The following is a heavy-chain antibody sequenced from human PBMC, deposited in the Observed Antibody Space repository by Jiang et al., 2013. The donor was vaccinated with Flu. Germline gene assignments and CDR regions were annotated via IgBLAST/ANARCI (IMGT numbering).Heavy chain of an antibody. D-gene: IGHD4-17*01. J-gene: IGHJ3*02. V-gene: IGHV4-59*01. Sequence: LLKPSETLSLTCTVSGGSISSYYWSWIRQPPGKGLEWIGYMYNSGSTNYNPSLKSRVAISVDTSKNQLSLKLSSVTAADTAVYYCARDPATVTHDAFDIWGQGTMVTVSS. CDR2: MYNSGST. CDR3: ARDPATVTHDAFDI. CDR1: GGSISSYY.